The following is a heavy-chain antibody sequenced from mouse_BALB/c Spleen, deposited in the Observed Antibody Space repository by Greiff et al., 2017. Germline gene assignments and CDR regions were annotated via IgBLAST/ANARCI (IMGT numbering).Heavy chain of an antibody. CDR2: IYPSDSYT. Sequence: QVQLQQPGAELVRPGASVKLSCKASGYTFTSYWINWVKQRPGQGLEWIGNIYPSDSYTNYNQKFKDKATLTVDKSSSTAYMQLSSPTSEDSAVYYCTRGIFTTLDYWGQGTTLTVSS. J-gene: IGHJ2*01. V-gene: IGHV1-69*02. CDR1: GYTFTSYW. D-gene: IGHD2-12*01. CDR3: TRGIFTTLDY.